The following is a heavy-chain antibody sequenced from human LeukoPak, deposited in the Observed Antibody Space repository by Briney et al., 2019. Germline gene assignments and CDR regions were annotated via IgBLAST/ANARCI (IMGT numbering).Heavy chain of an antibody. CDR1: GFTFSDYY. CDR3: ARVYSSGYYYFDY. CDR2: ISSSGSTI. J-gene: IGHJ4*02. D-gene: IGHD3-22*01. Sequence: GGSLRLSCAASGFTFSDYYMSWIRQAPGEGLEWVSYISSSGSTIYYADSVKGRFTISRDNAKNSLYLQMNSLRAEDTALYYCARVYSSGYYYFDYWGQGTLVTVSS. V-gene: IGHV3-11*01.